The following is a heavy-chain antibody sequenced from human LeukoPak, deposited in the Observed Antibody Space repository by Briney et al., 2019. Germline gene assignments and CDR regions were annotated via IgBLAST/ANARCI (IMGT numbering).Heavy chain of an antibody. D-gene: IGHD1-1*01. V-gene: IGHV3-30*03. CDR2: ISYDGSNK. CDR3: ARHGKIYNSANYFDF. CDR1: GFTFSSYG. Sequence: PGGSLRLSCAASGFTFSSYGMHWVRQAPGKGLEWVAVISYDGSNKYYADSVKGRFTISRDNSKNTLYLQMNSLRAEDTAVYYCARHGKIYNSANYFDFWAQGTLVTVSS. J-gene: IGHJ4*02.